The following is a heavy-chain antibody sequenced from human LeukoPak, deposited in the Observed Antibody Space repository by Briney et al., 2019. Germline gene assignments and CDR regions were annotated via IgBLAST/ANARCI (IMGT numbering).Heavy chain of an antibody. CDR3: ARDRSYYYGMDV. Sequence: PGGSLRLSCAASGFTFSSYAMSWVRQAPGKGLEWVSAISGSGGSTYYADSVKGWFTISRDNAKNSLYLQMNSLRAEDTAVYYCARDRSYYYGMDVWGQGTTVTVSS. CDR1: GFTFSSYA. CDR2: ISGSGGST. V-gene: IGHV3-23*01. J-gene: IGHJ6*02.